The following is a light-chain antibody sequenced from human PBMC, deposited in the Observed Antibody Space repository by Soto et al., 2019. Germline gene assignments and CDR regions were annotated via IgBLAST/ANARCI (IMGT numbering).Light chain of an antibody. CDR3: QKYNGAPVT. J-gene: IGKJ1*01. V-gene: IGKV1-27*01. CDR1: QNLNTF. Sequence: DIQMTQSPSSLSASVGDRVTITCRASQNLNTFLAWYQQKPGKVPKLLIYATSTLQSGVPSRFSGSGSGTDFTLTISSLQPEDVATYYCQKYNGAPVTFGQGTKVDIK. CDR2: ATS.